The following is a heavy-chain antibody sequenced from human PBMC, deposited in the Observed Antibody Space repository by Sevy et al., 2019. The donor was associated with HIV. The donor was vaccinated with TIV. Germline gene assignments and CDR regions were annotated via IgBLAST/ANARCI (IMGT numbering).Heavy chain of an antibody. J-gene: IGHJ4*02. Sequence: SETLSLTCTVSGGSISSGGYYWSWIRQHPGKGLEWIGYIYYSGSTYYNPSLKSRVTISVDTSKNQFSLKLSSVTAADTAVYYCARAQTYDFWSGYYWCYFDYWGQGTLVTVSS. CDR1: GGSISSGGYY. D-gene: IGHD3-3*01. CDR2: IYYSGST. V-gene: IGHV4-31*03. CDR3: ARAQTYDFWSGYYWCYFDY.